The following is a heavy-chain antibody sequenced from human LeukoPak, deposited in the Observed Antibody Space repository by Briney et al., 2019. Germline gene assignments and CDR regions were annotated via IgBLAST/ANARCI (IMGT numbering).Heavy chain of an antibody. Sequence: SETLSLTCTVSGGSISSYYWSWLRQPPGKGLEWIGYIYYSGSTNYNPSLKSRVTISVDTSKNQFSLKLSSVTAADTAVYYCARDYYYDSSGVIWGQGTMVTVSS. CDR3: ARDYYYDSSGVI. CDR2: IYYSGST. J-gene: IGHJ3*02. CDR1: GGSISSYY. V-gene: IGHV4-59*01. D-gene: IGHD3-22*01.